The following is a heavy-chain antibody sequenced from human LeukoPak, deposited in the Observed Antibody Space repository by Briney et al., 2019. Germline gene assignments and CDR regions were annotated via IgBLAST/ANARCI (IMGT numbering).Heavy chain of an antibody. D-gene: IGHD6-19*01. CDR3: ARSPYSSGYYYYFDS. CDR1: GYTFAYYA. V-gene: IGHV1-3*03. CDR2: INPANGNT. J-gene: IGHJ4*02. Sequence: WASLKLSCKASGYTFAYYAIHWVRQAPGQRLQWLGCINPANGNTKYSLEFQGTVTMTTDTSATTAYMDLSSLKSEDMAVYYCARSPYSSGYYYYFDSWGQGTLVTVSS.